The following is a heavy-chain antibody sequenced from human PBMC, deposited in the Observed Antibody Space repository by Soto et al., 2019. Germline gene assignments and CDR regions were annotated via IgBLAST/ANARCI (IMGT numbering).Heavy chain of an antibody. D-gene: IGHD6-13*01. CDR3: ARVSRRIAAAESWFDP. CDR2: ISAYNGNT. J-gene: IGHJ5*02. V-gene: IGHV1-18*01. CDR1: GYTFTSYG. Sequence: ASVKVSCKASGYTFTSYGISWVRQAPGQGLEWMGWISAYNGNTNYAQKLQGRVTMTTDTSTSTAYMELRSLRSDDTAVYYCARVSRRIAAAESWFDPWGQGTLVTVSS.